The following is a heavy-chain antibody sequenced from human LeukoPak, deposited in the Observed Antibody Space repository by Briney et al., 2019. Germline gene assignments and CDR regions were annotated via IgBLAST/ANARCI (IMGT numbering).Heavy chain of an antibody. CDR3: AKALYMGSAFDI. V-gene: IGHV3-9*03. J-gene: IGHJ3*02. CDR1: GFTFDDYA. Sequence: GGSLRLSCAASGFTFDDYAMHWVRQAPGKGLEWVSGISWNSGSIGYADSVKGRFTISRDNAKNSLYLQMNSLRAEDMALYYCAKALYMGSAFDIWRQGTMVTVSS. CDR2: ISWNSGSI. D-gene: IGHD1-26*01.